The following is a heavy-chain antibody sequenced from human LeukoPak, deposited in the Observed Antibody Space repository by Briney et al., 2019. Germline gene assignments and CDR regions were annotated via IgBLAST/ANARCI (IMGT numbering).Heavy chain of an antibody. D-gene: IGHD4-17*01. CDR3: ARLTGWDDYGDSYYFDY. CDR2: IYYSGST. CDR1: GGSISSYY. V-gene: IGHV4-59*08. J-gene: IGHJ4*02. Sequence: SETLPLTCTVSGGSISSYYWSWIRQPPGKGLEWIGYIYYSGSTNFNPSLKSRVTISVDTSKNQFSLKLSSVTAADTAVYYCARLTGWDDYGDSYYFDYWGQGTLVTVSS.